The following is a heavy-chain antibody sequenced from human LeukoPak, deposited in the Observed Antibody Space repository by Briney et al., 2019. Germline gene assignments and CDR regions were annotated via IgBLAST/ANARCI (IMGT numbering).Heavy chain of an antibody. CDR2: ISSSGGAT. Sequence: PGGSLRLPCAASGFTFSSYSMSWARQAPGKGLEWVSVISSSGGATYHADSVKGRFTIPRDNSKNTLYLQMNSLRAEDTAIYYCARAAMVRGVDYFDYWGQGTLVTVSS. J-gene: IGHJ4*02. CDR3: ARAAMVRGVDYFDY. D-gene: IGHD3-10*01. V-gene: IGHV3-23*01. CDR1: GFTFSSYS.